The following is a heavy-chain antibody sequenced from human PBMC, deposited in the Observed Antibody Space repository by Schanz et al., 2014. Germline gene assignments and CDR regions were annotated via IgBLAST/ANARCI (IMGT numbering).Heavy chain of an antibody. V-gene: IGHV3-66*01. CDR2: IYIGGNT. Sequence: GGSLRLSCAASGFTFSAYYMDWVRQAPGKGLEWVSFIYIGGNTYYADSVKGRFTISRDNSKNTVYIQMNSLRAEDTAVYYCARGGPAYYFDDWGQGTLVTVSS. CDR1: GFTFSAYY. J-gene: IGHJ4*02. CDR3: ARGGPAYYFDD.